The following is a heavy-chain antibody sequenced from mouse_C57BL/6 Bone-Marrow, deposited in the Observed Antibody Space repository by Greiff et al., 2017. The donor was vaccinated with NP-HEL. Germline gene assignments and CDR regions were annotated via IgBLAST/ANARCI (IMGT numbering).Heavy chain of an antibody. CDR2: IDPENGDT. J-gene: IGHJ1*03. CDR3: TTHYGSSYGYFDV. D-gene: IGHD1-1*01. Sequence: VQLQQSGAELVRPGASVKLSCTASGFNITDDYMHWVKQRPEQGLEWIGWIDPENGDTEYASKFQGKATITADTSSNTAYLQLSSLTSEDTAVYYCTTHYGSSYGYFDVWGTGTAVTVTS. CDR1: GFNITDDY. V-gene: IGHV14-4*01.